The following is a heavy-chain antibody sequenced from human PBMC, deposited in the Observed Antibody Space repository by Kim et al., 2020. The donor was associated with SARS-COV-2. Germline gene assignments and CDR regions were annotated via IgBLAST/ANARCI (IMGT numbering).Heavy chain of an antibody. CDR2: ISAYNGNT. J-gene: IGHJ4*02. V-gene: IGHV1-18*01. CDR1: GYTFTSYG. CDR3: ARDREAYCGGDCSPDY. D-gene: IGHD2-21*02. Sequence: ASVKVSCKASGYTFTSYGISWVRQAPGQGLEWMGWISAYNGNTNYAQKLQGRVTMTTDTSTSTAYMELRSLRSDDTAVYYCARDREAYCGGDCSPDYWGQGTLVTVSS.